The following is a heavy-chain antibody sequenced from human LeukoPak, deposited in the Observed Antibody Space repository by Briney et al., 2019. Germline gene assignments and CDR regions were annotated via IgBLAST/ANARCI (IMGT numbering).Heavy chain of an antibody. CDR2: INSDGSST. Sequence: PGGSLRLTCAASGFTFSSYWMHWVRHAPGKGLVWVSRINSDGSSTSYADSVKGRFTISRDNAKNTLYLQMNSLRAEDTAVYYCARGRWLQLFPFDYWGQGTLVTLSS. D-gene: IGHD5-24*01. CDR3: ARGRWLQLFPFDY. CDR1: GFTFSSYW. J-gene: IGHJ4*02. V-gene: IGHV3-74*01.